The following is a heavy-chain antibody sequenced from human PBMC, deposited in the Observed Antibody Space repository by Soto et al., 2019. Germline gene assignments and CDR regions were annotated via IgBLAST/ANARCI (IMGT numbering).Heavy chain of an antibody. CDR2: VWYDGTNK. V-gene: IGHV3-33*01. CDR3: ARGGHSSSWYRLEAYFFDY. Sequence: QVQLVESGGGVVQPGRSLRLSCEASGFTFKSYGMHWVRQAPGKGLECVAVVWYDGTNKKYADSVKGRFNIYRDNSKNTLYLQMDSLRAEDTGIYYCARGGHSSSWYRLEAYFFDYWGQGSLVTVSS. D-gene: IGHD6-13*01. CDR1: GFTFKSYG. J-gene: IGHJ4*02.